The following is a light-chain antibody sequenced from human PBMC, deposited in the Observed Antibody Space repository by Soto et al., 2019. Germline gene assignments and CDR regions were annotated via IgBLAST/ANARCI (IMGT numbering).Light chain of an antibody. J-gene: IGKJ4*01. CDR1: QSISSW. Sequence: DIQMTQSPSTLSASVGDRVTITCRASQSISSWLAWYQQKPGKAPKLLIYDASSLESGVPSRFSGSGSGTEFTLTISSLQPDDFATYCCQQYNSYPPTFGGGTKVEIK. CDR3: QQYNSYPPT. V-gene: IGKV1-5*01. CDR2: DAS.